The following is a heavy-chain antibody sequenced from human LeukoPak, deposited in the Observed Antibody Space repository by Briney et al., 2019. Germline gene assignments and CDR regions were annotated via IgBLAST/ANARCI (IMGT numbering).Heavy chain of an antibody. CDR3: ANNYDILTGFDY. Sequence: HPGGSLRLSCAASGFTFSSYGMHWVRQAPGKGLEWVAFIRYDGSNKYYADSVKGRFTISRDNSKHTLYLQMNSLRAEDTAVYYCANNYDILTGFDYWGQGTLVTVSS. D-gene: IGHD3-9*01. CDR2: IRYDGSNK. V-gene: IGHV3-30*02. J-gene: IGHJ4*02. CDR1: GFTFSSYG.